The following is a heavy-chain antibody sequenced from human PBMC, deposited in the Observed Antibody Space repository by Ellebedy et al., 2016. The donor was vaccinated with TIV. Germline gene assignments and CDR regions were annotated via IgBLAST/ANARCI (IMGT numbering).Heavy chain of an antibody. J-gene: IGHJ6*02. CDR2: INTDGSSP. CDR1: GFTVSAHW. D-gene: IGHD1-1*01. CDR3: ARDGIRERLFYYGMDV. V-gene: IGHV3-74*01. Sequence: GESLKISCAASGFTVSAHWMHWVRQAPGKGLAWVSRINTDGSSPTYADSVKGRFTIYRDNAKNTLFLQMNSLRAEDTAVYYCARDGIRERLFYYGMDVWGQGTTVTVSS.